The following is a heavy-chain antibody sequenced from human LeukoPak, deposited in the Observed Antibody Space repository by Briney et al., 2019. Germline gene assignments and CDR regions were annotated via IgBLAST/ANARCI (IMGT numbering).Heavy chain of an antibody. CDR3: ARAQHYYGSGSYQYYYYYYMDV. Sequence: HPGRSLRLSCAPSGFTFSSYAIHWVRQAPGKGLEWVAVISYDGSNKYYADSVKGRFTISRDNSKNTLYLQMNSLRAEDTAVYYCARAQHYYGSGSYQYYYYYYMDVWGKGTTVTISS. V-gene: IGHV3-30*04. D-gene: IGHD3-10*01. CDR1: GFTFSSYA. CDR2: ISYDGSNK. J-gene: IGHJ6*03.